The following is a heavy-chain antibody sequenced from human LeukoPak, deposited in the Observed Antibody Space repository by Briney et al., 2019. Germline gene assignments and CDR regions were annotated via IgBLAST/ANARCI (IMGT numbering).Heavy chain of an antibody. CDR1: GFTFSSYA. V-gene: IGHV3-23*01. CDR3: AKQKGYCSGGSCYYSDY. CDR2: LSGSGAST. Sequence: GGSLTPSCAASGFTFSSYAMSWVRQAPGKGLEWVSTLSGSGASTSYADSVKGRFSISRDNSKNTLYLQMNSLRAEDTARYYCAKQKGYCSGGSCYYSDYWGQGTLVTVSS. D-gene: IGHD2-15*01. J-gene: IGHJ4*02.